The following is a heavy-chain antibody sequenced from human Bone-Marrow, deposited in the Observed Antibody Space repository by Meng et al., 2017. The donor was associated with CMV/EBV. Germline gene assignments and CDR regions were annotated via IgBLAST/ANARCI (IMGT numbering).Heavy chain of an antibody. Sequence: GESLKISCAASGFTFSSYGMHWVRQAPGKGLEWVAFIRYDGSNKYYADSVKGRFTISRDNSKNTLYLQMNSLRAEDTAVYYCARDRGDYDFWSAYSYYYYYDMDVWGQGTTVTVSS. CDR2: IRYDGSNK. CDR1: GFTFSSYG. V-gene: IGHV3-30*02. CDR3: ARDRGDYDFWSAYSYYYYYDMDV. J-gene: IGHJ6*02. D-gene: IGHD3-3*01.